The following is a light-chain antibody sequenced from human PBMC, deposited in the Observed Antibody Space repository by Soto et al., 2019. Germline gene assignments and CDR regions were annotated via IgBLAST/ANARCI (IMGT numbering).Light chain of an antibody. CDR1: QSVSSTS. V-gene: IGKV3-20*01. Sequence: EVMLTQSPGTLSLSPGERATLSCRASQSVSSTSLAWYQQKSGQAPRLLIYGASNRATGIPDRFSGSGSGTDFTLTISRLEPEDFAVYYCQQYDTSPRTFGQGTKVEFK. CDR2: GAS. CDR3: QQYDTSPRT. J-gene: IGKJ1*01.